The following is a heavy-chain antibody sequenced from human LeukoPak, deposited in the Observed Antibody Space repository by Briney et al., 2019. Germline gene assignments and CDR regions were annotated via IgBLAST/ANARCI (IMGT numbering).Heavy chain of an antibody. Sequence: GGSLRLSCAASGFTFSSYAMSWVRQAPGKGLEWVSAISGSGGSTYYADSVKGRFTISRDNSKNTLYLQMNSLRAEDTAVYYCARDLATRQRTGLYDSWGQGALVTVSS. J-gene: IGHJ4*02. CDR3: ARDLATRQRTGLYDS. D-gene: IGHD3-16*02. V-gene: IGHV3-23*01. CDR1: GFTFSSYA. CDR2: ISGSGGST.